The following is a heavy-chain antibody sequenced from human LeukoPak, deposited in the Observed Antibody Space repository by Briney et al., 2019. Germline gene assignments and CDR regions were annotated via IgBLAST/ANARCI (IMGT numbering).Heavy chain of an antibody. J-gene: IGHJ4*02. D-gene: IGHD2-2*01. Sequence: ASVKVSCKASGYTFTSYYMHWVRQAPGQGLEWMGIINPSGGSTSYAQKFQGRVTMTRDTSTSTVYMELSSLRSEDTAVYYCARDWYCGSTSCKVEDYWGQGTLVTVSS. CDR1: GYTFTSYY. CDR3: ARDWYCGSTSCKVEDY. CDR2: INPSGGST. V-gene: IGHV1-46*01.